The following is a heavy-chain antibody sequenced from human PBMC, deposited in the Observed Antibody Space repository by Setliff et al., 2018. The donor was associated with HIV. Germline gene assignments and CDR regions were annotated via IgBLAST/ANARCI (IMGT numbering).Heavy chain of an antibody. CDR3: ARVFQSYFFDF. CDR1: GFTFSSYA. D-gene: IGHD3-3*01. CDR2: ISYDGSNK. V-gene: IGHV3-30*04. Sequence: PGGSLRLSCAASGFTFSSYAMHWVRQAPGKGLEWVAVISYDGSNKYYADSVKGRFTISRDKSKNTLYLQMNSLRTEDTAVYYCARVFQSYFFDFWGQGTLVTVS. J-gene: IGHJ4*02.